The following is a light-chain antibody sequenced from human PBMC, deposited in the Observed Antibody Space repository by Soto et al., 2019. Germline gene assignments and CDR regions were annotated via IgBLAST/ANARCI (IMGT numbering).Light chain of an antibody. CDR2: GAS. V-gene: IGKV3-20*01. CDR1: QSVTSNY. CDR3: QQYGSSPGT. J-gene: IGKJ1*01. Sequence: EIVLTQSPGTLSLSPGERATLSCRASQSVTSNYLAWYQQKPGQAPRLLIFGASIRDTGIPDRFSGRGSGTVFTLTISRLEPEDFAVYYCQQYGSSPGTFGPGT.